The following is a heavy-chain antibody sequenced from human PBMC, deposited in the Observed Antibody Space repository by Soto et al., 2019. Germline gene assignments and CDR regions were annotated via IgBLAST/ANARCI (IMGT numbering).Heavy chain of an antibody. CDR3: ASLEWSTSKIGV. J-gene: IGHJ6*02. CDR1: GGSIRTIY. Sequence: QVQLQESGPGLVKPSETLSLRCSVSGGSIRTIYWTWVRQPAGKGLEWIGRIHTSGSSSYNPSLERRVSMSIDTPTNQFSLKLKSVTVADTAVYFCASLEWSTSKIGVWGQGTTVTVSS. CDR2: IHTSGSS. D-gene: IGHD3-3*01. V-gene: IGHV4-4*07.